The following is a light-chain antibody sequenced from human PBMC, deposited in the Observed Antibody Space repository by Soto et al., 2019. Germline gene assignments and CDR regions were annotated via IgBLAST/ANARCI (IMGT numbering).Light chain of an antibody. Sequence: DIVMTQSPLSLPVTPGEPASISCRSSQSLLHSNGYNYLDWYLQKPGQSPQLLIYLGSNRASGVPDRFSGSGSGTDFTLKISRVEAEDVGVSYCMQSLQTPPITFGQETRLEIK. V-gene: IGKV2-28*01. CDR1: QSLLHSNGYNY. J-gene: IGKJ5*01. CDR3: MQSLQTPPIT. CDR2: LGS.